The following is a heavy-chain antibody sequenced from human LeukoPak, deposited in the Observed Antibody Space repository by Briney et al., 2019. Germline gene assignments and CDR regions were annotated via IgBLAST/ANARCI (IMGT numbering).Heavy chain of an antibody. CDR1: SASINSSPYF. CDR2: FSYSGTT. J-gene: IGHJ4*02. Sequence: SETLPLTCTVSSASINSSPYFWAWIRQSPGKGLEWIGSFSYSGTTYYNPSLKSRVTISVDTSKNQFSLKLNSVTAADTAVFYCAANSADYNTLGSSYKVWGQGTLVTVSS. CDR3: AANSADYNTLGSSYKV. V-gene: IGHV4-39*01. D-gene: IGHD3-10*01.